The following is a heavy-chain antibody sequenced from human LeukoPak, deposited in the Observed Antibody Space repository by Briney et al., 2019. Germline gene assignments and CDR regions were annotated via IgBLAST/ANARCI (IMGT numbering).Heavy chain of an antibody. CDR3: AKSGSRFLEWLQNPYMDV. CDR1: GFTFRSYA. D-gene: IGHD3-3*01. V-gene: IGHV3-23*01. CDR2: ISGSGGST. J-gene: IGHJ6*03. Sequence: GGSLRLSCAASGFTFRSYAMSWVRQAPGKGLEWVSAISGSGGSTYYADSVKGRFTISRDNSKNTLYLQMNSLRAEDTAVYYCAKSGSRFLEWLQNPYMDVWGKGTTVTVSS.